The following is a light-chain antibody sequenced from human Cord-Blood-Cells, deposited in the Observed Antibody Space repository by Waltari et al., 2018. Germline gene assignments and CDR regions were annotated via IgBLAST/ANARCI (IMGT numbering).Light chain of an antibody. CDR1: QGIRSD. CDR2: AAS. CDR3: LQHNSYPWT. V-gene: IGKV1-17*01. J-gene: IGKJ1*01. Sequence: DIQMPQSPSSLSASLRDRVTLTCQASQGIRSDLGSYQQKPGKAPKRLIYAASSWQRGVPSRFSGSGSGTEFTLTISSLQPEDFATYDCLQHNSYPWTFGQGTKVEIK.